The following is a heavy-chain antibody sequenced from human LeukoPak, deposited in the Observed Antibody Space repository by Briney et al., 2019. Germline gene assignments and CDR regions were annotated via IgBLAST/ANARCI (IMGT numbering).Heavy chain of an antibody. CDR3: ARVPRLLWFGELLFYFDY. V-gene: IGHV4-39*07. CDR1: GGSISSSSYY. J-gene: IGHJ4*02. Sequence: SETLSLTCTVSGGSISSSSYYWGWIRQPPGKGLEWIGSIYYSGSTYYNPSLKSRVTISVDTSKNQFSLKLSSVTAADTAVYYCARVPRLLWFGELLFYFDYWGQGTLVTVSS. CDR2: IYYSGST. D-gene: IGHD3-10*01.